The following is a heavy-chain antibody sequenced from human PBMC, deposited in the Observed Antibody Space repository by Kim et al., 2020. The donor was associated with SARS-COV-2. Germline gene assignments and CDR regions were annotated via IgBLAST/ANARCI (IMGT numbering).Heavy chain of an antibody. CDR3: AKADGSGTYYGYYYNMDV. CDR1: GFSFSIYG. V-gene: IGHV3-30*18. CDR2: ISFDGSNK. Sequence: GGSLRLSCAASGFSFSIYGMHWVRQAPGKGLEWVAVISFDGSNKYYADSMRGRFTFSRDNSKNTVHLQMNSLRAEDTAVYYCAKADGSGTYYGYYYNMDVWGKGTTLTLSS. D-gene: IGHD3-10*01. J-gene: IGHJ6*03.